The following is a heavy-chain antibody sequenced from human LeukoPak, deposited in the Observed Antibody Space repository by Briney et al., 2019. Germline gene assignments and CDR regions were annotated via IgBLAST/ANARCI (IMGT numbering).Heavy chain of an antibody. CDR3: ARDRGRAPFDP. D-gene: IGHD3-10*01. CDR1: GYTFSTNG. CDR2: ISAYNGNT. Sequence: GASVKVSCKASGYTFSTNGISWVRQAPGQGLEWMGWISAYNGNTNYAQKLQGRVTMTTDTSTSTAYMELRSLRSDDTAVYYCARDRGRAPFDPWGQGTLVTVSP. V-gene: IGHV1-18*01. J-gene: IGHJ5*02.